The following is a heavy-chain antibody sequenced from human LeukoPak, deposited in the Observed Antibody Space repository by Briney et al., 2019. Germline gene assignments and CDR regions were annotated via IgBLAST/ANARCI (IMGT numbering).Heavy chain of an antibody. CDR2: INYSGST. V-gene: IGHV4-59*08. J-gene: IGHJ4*02. CDR1: GGSFSTYY. D-gene: IGHD1-26*01. CDR3: ASGPWEVDF. Sequence: PSETLSLTCTVSGGSFSTYYWSWIRQPPGKGLEWIGYINYSGSTTYSPSLKSRVTISVDTSKNQFSLTLTSVTAADTAVYYCASGPWEVDFWGQGILVTVSS.